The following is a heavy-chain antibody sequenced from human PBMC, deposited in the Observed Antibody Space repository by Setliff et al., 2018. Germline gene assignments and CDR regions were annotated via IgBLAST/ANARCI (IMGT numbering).Heavy chain of an antibody. Sequence: PSETLSLTCTVSGGSIINRYYWVWIRQSPGKGLEWIGRILFSGDTYYNPSLNSRVTISVDTSKNQFSLKLSSVTAADTAVYYCASSSSLNWFDPWGQGTLVTVSS. CDR3: ASSSSLNWFDP. CDR2: ILFSGDT. J-gene: IGHJ5*02. CDR1: GGSIINRYY. V-gene: IGHV4-38-2*02. D-gene: IGHD6-13*01.